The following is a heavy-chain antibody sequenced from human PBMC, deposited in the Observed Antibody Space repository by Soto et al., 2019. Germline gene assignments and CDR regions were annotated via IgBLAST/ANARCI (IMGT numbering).Heavy chain of an antibody. J-gene: IGHJ3*02. Sequence: QVRLHESGPGLVKPSETLSLTCPVSPDSFNDYYWGWIRQPPGKGLEWIGSIYHTGNTNYNPSLESRVSISVDTSKIQFSLSLSSVTAADTAVYYCARDVGIHDAFDIWGQGTLVTVSS. D-gene: IGHD5-18*01. V-gene: IGHV4-59*13. CDR1: PDSFNDYY. CDR2: IYHTGNT. CDR3: ARDVGIHDAFDI.